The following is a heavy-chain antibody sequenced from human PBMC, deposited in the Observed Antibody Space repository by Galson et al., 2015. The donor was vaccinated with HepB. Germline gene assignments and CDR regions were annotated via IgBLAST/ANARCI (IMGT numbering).Heavy chain of an antibody. J-gene: IGHJ6*02. CDR1: GFTFSGSA. D-gene: IGHD4-11*01. CDR2: IRSKANSYAT. CDR3: TRHRDYSNYRGYYYYGMDV. Sequence: SLRLSCAASGFTFSGSAMHWVRQASGKGLEWVGRIRSKANSYATAYAASVKGRFTISRDDSKNTAYLQMNSLKTEDTAVYYCTRHRDYSNYRGYYYYGMDVWGQGTTVTVSS. V-gene: IGHV3-73*01.